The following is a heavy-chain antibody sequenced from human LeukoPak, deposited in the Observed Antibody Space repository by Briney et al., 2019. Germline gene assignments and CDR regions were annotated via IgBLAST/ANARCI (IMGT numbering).Heavy chain of an antibody. CDR1: GFTFSNYA. V-gene: IGHV3-30*04. Sequence: PGGSLRLSCAASGFTFSNYAIYWVRQAPGRGLEWVAFTSSGGTRKDYADSVKGRFTISRDNSKNMLYLEMKSLRTEDTAVYSCARDRPSTIFGVADFYYMDVWGKGTTVTVSS. CDR2: TSSGGTRK. J-gene: IGHJ6*03. D-gene: IGHD3-3*01. CDR3: ARDRPSTIFGVADFYYMDV.